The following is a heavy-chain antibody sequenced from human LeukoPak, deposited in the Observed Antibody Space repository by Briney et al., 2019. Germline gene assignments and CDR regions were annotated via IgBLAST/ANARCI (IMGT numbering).Heavy chain of an antibody. V-gene: IGHV3-21*01. J-gene: IGHJ4*02. CDR3: ARGGYSRGFDY. D-gene: IGHD2-15*01. CDR1: GFTFDDYG. CDR2: ISSSSSYI. Sequence: PGGSLRLSCAASGFTFDDYGMSWVRQAPGKGLEWVSSISSSSSYIYYADSVKGRFTISRDNAKNSLYLQMNSLRAEDTAVYYCARGGYSRGFDYWGQGTLVTASS.